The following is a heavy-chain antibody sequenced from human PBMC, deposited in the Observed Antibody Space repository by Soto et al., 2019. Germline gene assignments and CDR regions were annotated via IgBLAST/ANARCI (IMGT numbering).Heavy chain of an antibody. Sequence: EVQLVESGGGLVQPGGSLRLSCAGSGFTLSDHYIDWVGQAPGKGLGWVGRFRDKPQGYSTAYAASVKGRFTTSRDESKNSAYLQMNSLKTEDTAVYYCVRATYFSDSSGYTRCLDYWGQGTLVTVSS. CDR3: VRATYFSDSSGYTRCLDY. CDR2: FRDKPQGYST. CDR1: GFTLSDHY. D-gene: IGHD3-22*01. J-gene: IGHJ4*02. V-gene: IGHV3-72*01.